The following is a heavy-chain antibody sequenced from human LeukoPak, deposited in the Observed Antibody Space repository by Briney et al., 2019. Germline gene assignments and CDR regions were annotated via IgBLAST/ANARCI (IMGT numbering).Heavy chain of an antibody. V-gene: IGHV3-23*01. Sequence: GESLRLSCVASGFTFSSSVMSWVRQAPGKGLEWVSTFSGSSGNSYYADSVKGRFTISRDNSKNTVYLQMNSLRAEDTAVYYCAKREARSFEYWGQGSLVTVSS. CDR3: AKREARSFEY. CDR1: GFTFSSSV. D-gene: IGHD1-26*01. J-gene: IGHJ4*02. CDR2: FSGSSGNS.